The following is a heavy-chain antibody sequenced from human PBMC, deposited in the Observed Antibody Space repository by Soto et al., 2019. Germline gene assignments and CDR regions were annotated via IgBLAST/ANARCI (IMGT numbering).Heavy chain of an antibody. D-gene: IGHD3-22*01. CDR1: GGSIAGINW. J-gene: IGHJ3*02. CDR3: ARVSSGYSYDAFDI. CDR2: IYHSGST. Sequence: QWRLRGSGQDLLKPPGPLSPTSAVSGGSIAGINWWGGVGQPQGRGREWIGEIYHSGSTNYNPSLKSRVTISVDKSKNQFSLKLSSVTAADTAVYYCARVSSGYSYDAFDIWGQGTMVTVSS. V-gene: IGHV4-4*03.